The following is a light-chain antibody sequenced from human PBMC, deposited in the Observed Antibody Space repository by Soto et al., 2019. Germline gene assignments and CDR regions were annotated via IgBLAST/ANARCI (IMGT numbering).Light chain of an antibody. Sequence: EIVLTQSPGPLSFSPGEGATLSCRASQSVASNCLAWYHQKPGQAPRLLIYGASSRATGIADRFSGSGSGTDFPLTIDRLEPEDFAVYYCQQYGTSPQTVGQGTKVEIK. CDR2: GAS. CDR1: QSVASNC. V-gene: IGKV3-20*01. CDR3: QQYGTSPQT. J-gene: IGKJ1*01.